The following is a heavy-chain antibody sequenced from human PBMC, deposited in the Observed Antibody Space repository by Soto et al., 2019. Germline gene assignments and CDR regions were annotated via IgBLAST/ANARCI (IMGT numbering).Heavy chain of an antibody. CDR2: ISGSGDIT. Sequence: GGSLRLSCAASGFTFSSYAMSWVRQAPGKGLEWVSAISGSGDITYYADSVKGRFTISRDNSKNTLYLQMNSLRAEDTAVYYCAKDYRSSYVEGFLDYWGQGTLVTVSS. J-gene: IGHJ4*02. CDR3: AKDYRSSYVEGFLDY. V-gene: IGHV3-23*01. CDR1: GFTFSSYA. D-gene: IGHD1-26*01.